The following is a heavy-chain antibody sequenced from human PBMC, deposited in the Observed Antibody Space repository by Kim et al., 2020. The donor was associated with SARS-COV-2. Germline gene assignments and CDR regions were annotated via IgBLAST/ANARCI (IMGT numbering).Heavy chain of an antibody. CDR3: AKSVTTRVRFFHYYGMDV. Sequence: GGSRRLSCAASGFTFSHYGMHWVRQAPGKGLEWVAIISYDGSIQYYADSLKGRFTISRDNSKNTQFLQMNSLRPEDTAVYYCAKSVTTRVRFFHYYGMDV. J-gene: IGHJ6*01. CDR2: ISYDGSIQ. V-gene: IGHV3-30*18. CDR1: GFTFSHYG. D-gene: IGHD3-10*01.